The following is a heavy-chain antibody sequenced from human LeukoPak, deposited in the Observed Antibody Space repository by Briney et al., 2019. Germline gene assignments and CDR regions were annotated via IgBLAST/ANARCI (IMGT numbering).Heavy chain of an antibody. D-gene: IGHD5-12*01. CDR2: IYYSGST. CDR3: ARSLSGLDSGDR. Sequence: SETLSLTCTVSGGSISSYYWSWIRQPPGKGLEWIGYIYYSGSTNYNPSLKSRLTISVNTSRNQFSLKLTSVTSADTAVYYCARSLSGLDSGDRWGQGTLVTVSS. J-gene: IGHJ5*02. CDR1: GGSISSYY. V-gene: IGHV4-59*01.